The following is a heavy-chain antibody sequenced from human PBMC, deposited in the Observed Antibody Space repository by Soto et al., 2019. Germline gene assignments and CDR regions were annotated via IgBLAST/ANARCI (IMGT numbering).Heavy chain of an antibody. CDR3: ARYNVDGSRTYALDY. D-gene: IGHD3-10*01. V-gene: IGHV3-74*01. CDR1: GFTFSRYW. Sequence: EVQMVESGGGLVQPGGSLRLSCAASGFTFSRYWMNWVRQAPGKGLVWVSRINSDGSSTSYADSVKGRFTISRDNAKNTLYRQMNSLRAEDTAVYYCARYNVDGSRTYALDYWGQGTLVTVSS. CDR2: INSDGSST. J-gene: IGHJ4*02.